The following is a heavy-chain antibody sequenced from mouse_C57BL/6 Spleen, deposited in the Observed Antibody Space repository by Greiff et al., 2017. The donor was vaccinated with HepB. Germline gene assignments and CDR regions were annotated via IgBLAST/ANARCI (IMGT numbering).Heavy chain of an antibody. CDR1: GYTFTSYW. V-gene: IGHV1-69*01. J-gene: IGHJ2*01. CDR3: ARRVEYYSNYFDY. D-gene: IGHD2-5*01. CDR2: IDPSDSYT. Sequence: QVQLKQPGAELVMPGASVKLSCKASGYTFTSYWMHWVKQRPGQGLEWFGEIDPSDSYTNYNQKFKGKSTLTVDKSSSTAYMQLSSLTSEDSAVYYCARRVEYYSNYFDYWGQGTTLTVSS.